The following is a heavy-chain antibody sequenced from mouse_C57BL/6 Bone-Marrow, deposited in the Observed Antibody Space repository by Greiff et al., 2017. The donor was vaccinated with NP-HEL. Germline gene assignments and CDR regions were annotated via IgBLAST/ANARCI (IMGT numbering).Heavy chain of an antibody. V-gene: IGHV1-81*01. CDR1: GYTFTSYG. CDR3: ARSSAQARGFDY. J-gene: IGHJ2*01. D-gene: IGHD3-2*02. Sequence: VQLQQSGAELARPGASVKLSCKASGYTFTSYGISWVKQRTGQGLEWIGEIYPRSGNTYYNEKFKGKATLTADKSSSTADMELRSLTSEDSAVYFCARSSAQARGFDYWGQGTTLTVSS. CDR2: IYPRSGNT.